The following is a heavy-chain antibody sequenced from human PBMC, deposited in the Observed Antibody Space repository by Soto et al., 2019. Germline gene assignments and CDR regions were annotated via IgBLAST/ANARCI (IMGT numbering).Heavy chain of an antibody. V-gene: IGHV5-51*01. Sequence: GESLKISCKGSGYSFSNYWIVWVRQMPGKGLEWMGIIYPGDSETKYSPSFQGQVTISADKSINTAYLQWISPKASDTAMYYCARRRAGNPDDWFDPWGQGTLVTVSS. CDR1: GYSFSNYW. CDR2: IYPGDSET. D-gene: IGHD6-13*01. J-gene: IGHJ5*02. CDR3: ARRRAGNPDDWFDP.